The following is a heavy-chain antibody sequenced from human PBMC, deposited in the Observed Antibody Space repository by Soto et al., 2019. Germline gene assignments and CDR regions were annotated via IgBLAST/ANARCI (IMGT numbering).Heavy chain of an antibody. CDR1: GGTFSSYA. CDR2: IIPIFGTA. D-gene: IGHD5-18*01. V-gene: IGHV1-69*13. CDR3: ARGGYSYGRPVYYYYGMDV. Sequence: ASVKVSCKASGGTFSSYAISWVRQAPGQGLEWMGGIIPIFGTANYAQKFQGRVTITADESTSTAYMELSSLRSEDTAVYYCARGGYSYGRPVYYYYGMDVWGQGTTVTVSS. J-gene: IGHJ6*02.